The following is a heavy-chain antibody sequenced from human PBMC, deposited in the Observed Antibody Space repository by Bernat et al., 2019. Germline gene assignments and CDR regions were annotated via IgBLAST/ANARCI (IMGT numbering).Heavy chain of an antibody. V-gene: IGHV3-33*01. CDR3: AREWGDVQAAFDY. CDR1: GFTFSSYG. J-gene: IGHJ4*02. Sequence: QVQLVESGGGVVQPGRSLRLSCAASGFTFSSYGMHWVRQAPGKGLEWVAVIWYDGSNKYYVDSVKGRFTISRDNSKNTLYLQMNSLRAEDTAVYYCAREWGDVQAAFDYWGQGTLVTVSS. D-gene: IGHD2-2*01. CDR2: IWYDGSNK.